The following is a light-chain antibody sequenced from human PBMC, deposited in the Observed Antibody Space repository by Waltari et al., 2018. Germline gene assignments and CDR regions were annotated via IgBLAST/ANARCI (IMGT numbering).Light chain of an antibody. CDR3: GTWDSSMSVGV. Sequence: QSVLTQPPSVSAASGQKVTISCSGSSPNIGKNYVSWYQQFPGPAPKLLLYEEERRPAGISGRFSGSKAGTSATLDIHGLQTGDDADYYCGTWDSSMSVGVLGGGTKVTVL. J-gene: IGLJ2*01. CDR2: EEE. V-gene: IGLV1-51*01. CDR1: SPNIGKNY.